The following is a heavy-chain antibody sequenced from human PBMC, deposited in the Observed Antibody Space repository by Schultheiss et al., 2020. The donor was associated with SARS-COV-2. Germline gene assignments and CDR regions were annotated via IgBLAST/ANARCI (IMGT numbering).Heavy chain of an antibody. CDR2: ISYDGSNK. V-gene: IGHV3-30*07. CDR1: GFTFSSYA. D-gene: IGHD1-1*01. CDR3: ARAATGTLYYFDY. J-gene: IGHJ4*02. Sequence: GESLKISCAASGFTFSSYAMHWVRQAPGKGLEWVAVISYDGSNKYYADSVKGRFTISRDNSKNTLYLQMNSLRAEDTAVYYCARAATGTLYYFDYWGQGTLVTVSS.